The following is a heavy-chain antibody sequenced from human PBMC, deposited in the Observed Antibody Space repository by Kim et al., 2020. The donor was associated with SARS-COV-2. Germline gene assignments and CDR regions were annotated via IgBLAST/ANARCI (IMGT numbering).Heavy chain of an antibody. CDR1: GGSISSYY. CDR3: AREGGDGYNGEFDY. Sequence: SETLSLTCTVSGGSISSYYWSWIRQPPGKGLEWIGYIYYSGSTNYNPSLKSRVTISVDTSKNQFSLKLSSVTAADTAVYYCAREGGDGYNGEFDYWGQGTLVTVSS. J-gene: IGHJ4*02. V-gene: IGHV4-59*01. D-gene: IGHD3-16*01. CDR2: IYYSGST.